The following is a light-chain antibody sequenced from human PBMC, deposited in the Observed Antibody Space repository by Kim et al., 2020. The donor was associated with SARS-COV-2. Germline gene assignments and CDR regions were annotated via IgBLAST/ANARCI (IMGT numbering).Light chain of an antibody. CDR1: QHINTY. CDR2: DAS. CDR3: QQFDGLPT. Sequence: SASVGERVTTTCQASQHINTYLNWYQQKPGKAPKLLISDASNLEAGVPSRFSGSGSGTDFTFTITSLQPEDVATYYCQQFDGLPTFGPGTKVDIK. V-gene: IGKV1-33*01. J-gene: IGKJ3*01.